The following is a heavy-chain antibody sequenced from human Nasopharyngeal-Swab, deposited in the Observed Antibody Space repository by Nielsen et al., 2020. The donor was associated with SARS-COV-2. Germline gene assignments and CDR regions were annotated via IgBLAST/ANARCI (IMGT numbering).Heavy chain of an antibody. CDR3: AHIVSHGWYGEDFDY. Sequence: SGPTLVKPTQTLTLTCTFSGFSLSTSGVGVGWIRQPPGKALEWLALIYWDDDKRYSPSLKSRLTITKDTSKNQVVLTMTNMDPVDTATYYCAHIVSHGWYGEDFDYWGQGTLVTVSS. CDR1: GFSLSTSGVG. CDR2: IYWDDDK. D-gene: IGHD6-19*01. J-gene: IGHJ4*02. V-gene: IGHV2-5*02.